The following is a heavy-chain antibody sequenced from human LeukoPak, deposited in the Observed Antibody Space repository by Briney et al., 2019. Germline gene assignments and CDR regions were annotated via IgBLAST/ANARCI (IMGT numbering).Heavy chain of an antibody. Sequence: GGSLRLSCAASGFTFSSYSMNWVRQAPGKGLEWVSSISSSSSYIYYADSVKGRFTISRDNAKNSLYLQMNSLRAEDTAVYYCARHTSSGGTKWYYYYYYYMDVWGKGTTVTVSS. CDR1: GFTFSSYS. V-gene: IGHV3-21*01. J-gene: IGHJ6*03. CDR3: ARHTSSGGTKWYYYYYYYMDV. D-gene: IGHD2-15*01. CDR2: ISSSSSYI.